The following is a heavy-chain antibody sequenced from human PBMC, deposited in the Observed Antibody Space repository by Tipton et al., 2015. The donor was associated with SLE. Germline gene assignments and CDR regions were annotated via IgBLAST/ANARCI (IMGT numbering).Heavy chain of an antibody. V-gene: IGHV4-38-2*02. CDR1: GYSISSGYS. D-gene: IGHD3-10*01. J-gene: IGHJ6*02. Sequence: TLSLTCAVSGYSISSGYSWSWIRQPPGKGLEWIGYINHSGSTNYNPSLKSRVTISVDTSKNQFSLKLSSVTAADTAVYYCARDRQPRGYYYYGMDVWGQGTTVTVSS. CDR3: ARDRQPRGYYYYGMDV. CDR2: INHSGST.